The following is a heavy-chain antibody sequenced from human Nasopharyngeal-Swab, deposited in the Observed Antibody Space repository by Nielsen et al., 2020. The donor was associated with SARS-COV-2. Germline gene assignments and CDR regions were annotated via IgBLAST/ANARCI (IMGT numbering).Heavy chain of an antibody. CDR3: AHSSSTAYYFDY. Sequence: SGPTLVKPTQTLTLTCTFSGFSLSTSGVGVGWIRQPPGRALEWLALIYWDDDKRYSPSLKSRLTTTKDTSKNQVVLTMTNMDPVDTATYYCAHSSSTAYYFDYWGQGTLVTVSS. D-gene: IGHD6-13*01. V-gene: IGHV2-5*02. CDR2: IYWDDDK. CDR1: GFSLSTSGVG. J-gene: IGHJ4*02.